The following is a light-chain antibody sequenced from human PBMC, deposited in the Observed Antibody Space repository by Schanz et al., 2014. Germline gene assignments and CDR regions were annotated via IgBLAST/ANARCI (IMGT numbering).Light chain of an antibody. Sequence: QSALTQPASVSGSPGQSITISCTGTSSDVGGYKYVSWYQQHPGKAPKLMLYEGSKRPSGVPDRFSGSKSGNTASLTVSGLQAEDEADYYCSSYAGANTLVFGGGTKLTVL. J-gene: IGLJ2*01. CDR1: SSDVGGYKY. CDR2: EGS. CDR3: SSYAGANTLV. V-gene: IGLV2-8*01.